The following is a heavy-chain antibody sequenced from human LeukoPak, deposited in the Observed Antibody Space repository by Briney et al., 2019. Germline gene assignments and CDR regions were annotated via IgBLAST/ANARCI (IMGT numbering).Heavy chain of an antibody. CDR1: GYTFTAYF. V-gene: IGHV1-2*06. CDR3: AREREREGYSSSRMFDY. CDR2: INPNSGDT. J-gene: IGHJ4*02. D-gene: IGHD6-13*01. Sequence: ASVKVSCKASGYTFTAYFMHWVRQAPGQGLEWMGQINPNSGDTNYAQKFQGRVTMTRDTSLSTAHMELSSLRSDDTAMYYCAREREREGYSSSRMFDYWGQGTLVTVSS.